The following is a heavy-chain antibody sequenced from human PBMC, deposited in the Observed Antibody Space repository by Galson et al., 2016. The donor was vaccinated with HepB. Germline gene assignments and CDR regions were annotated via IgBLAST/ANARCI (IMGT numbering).Heavy chain of an antibody. CDR3: AREEGWFDP. CDR2: INHREII. Sequence: SETLSLTCAVYGGSFRGYYWSWIRQPPGKGLEWIAEINHREIINYNPSLKSRVTISVDTPKNQFSLKLSSVTAADTAVYYCAREEGWFDPWGQGTLVTVSS. CDR1: GGSFRGYY. J-gene: IGHJ5*02. V-gene: IGHV4-34*01.